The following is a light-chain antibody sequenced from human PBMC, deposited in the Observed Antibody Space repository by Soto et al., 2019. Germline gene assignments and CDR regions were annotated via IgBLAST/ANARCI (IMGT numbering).Light chain of an antibody. CDR3: QHHSNWPYT. Sequence: IVLSQSPATLSLSPGERATLSCRASQSISSFLTWYQHKPGQAPRLLIFGASKRASGIPARFSGSGSGTDFTLTISSLQSEDFAVYYCQHHSNWPYTFGQGRLLEI. V-gene: IGKV3-11*01. CDR1: QSISSF. J-gene: IGKJ5*01. CDR2: GAS.